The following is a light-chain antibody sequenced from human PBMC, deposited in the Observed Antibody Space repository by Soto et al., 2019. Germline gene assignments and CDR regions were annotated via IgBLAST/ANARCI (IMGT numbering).Light chain of an antibody. CDR2: AAS. Sequence: DIQMTQAPSSLSASVGDRVTITCRASQSISSYLNWYQQKPGKDPKLLIYAASSLQSGVPSRFSGSGSGTDFTLTIRSLQPEDFATYYGQQSYSTPWTGGQGTKGDIK. CDR1: QSISSY. CDR3: QQSYSTPWT. V-gene: IGKV1-39*01. J-gene: IGKJ1*01.